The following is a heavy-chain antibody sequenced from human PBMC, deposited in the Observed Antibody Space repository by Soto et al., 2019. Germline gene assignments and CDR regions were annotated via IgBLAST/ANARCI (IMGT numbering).Heavy chain of an antibody. V-gene: IGHV4-31*03. CDR2: IYYSGST. D-gene: IGHD4-4*01. CDR1: GGSISSGGYY. J-gene: IGHJ6*03. Sequence: SETLSLTCTVSGGSISSGGYYWSWIRQHPGKGLEWIGYIYYSGSTYYNPSLKSRVTISVDTSKNQFSLKLSSVTAADTAVYYCARDVEGSNHNHYYYMDVWGKGTTVTVSS. CDR3: ARDVEGSNHNHYYYMDV.